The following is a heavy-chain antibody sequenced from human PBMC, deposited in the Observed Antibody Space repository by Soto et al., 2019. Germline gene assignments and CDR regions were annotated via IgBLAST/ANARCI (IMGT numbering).Heavy chain of an antibody. Sequence: GGSLRLSCAASGFTFDDYAMHWVRQAPGKGLEWVSGISWNSGSIGYADSVKGRFTISRDNAKNSLYLQMNSLRAEDTALYYCAKDGVVIKPGIPDYYYYGMDVWGQGTTVTVSS. D-gene: IGHD3-3*01. V-gene: IGHV3-9*01. CDR1: GFTFDDYA. J-gene: IGHJ6*02. CDR3: AKDGVVIKPGIPDYYYYGMDV. CDR2: ISWNSGSI.